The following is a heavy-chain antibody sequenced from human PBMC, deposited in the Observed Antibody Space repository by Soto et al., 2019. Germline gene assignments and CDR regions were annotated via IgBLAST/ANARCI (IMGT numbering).Heavy chain of an antibody. CDR3: TRDFFRLRYFDWLSYYYGMDG. J-gene: IGHJ6*02. Sequence: GCLRLSCSASVVTFSGSSMSGVRQAPGKGLEWVGFIRSKAYGGTTEYAASVKGRFTISRDDSKSIAYLQMNSLKTEDTAVYYCTRDFFRLRYFDWLSYYYGMDGWGQGTTVTVS. D-gene: IGHD3-9*01. CDR2: IRSKAYGGTT. CDR1: VVTFSGSS. V-gene: IGHV3-49*04.